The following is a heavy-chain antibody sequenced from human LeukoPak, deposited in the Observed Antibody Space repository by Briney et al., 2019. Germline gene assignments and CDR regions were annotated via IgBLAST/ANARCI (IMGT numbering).Heavy chain of an antibody. J-gene: IGHJ6*02. Sequence: GGSLRLSCAASRFTFSSYGMHWVRRAPGKGLEWVAVIWYDGSNKYYADSVKGRFTISRDNSKNTLYLQMNSLRAEDTAVYYCAREGPAAMVYGMDVWGQGTTVTVSS. CDR2: IWYDGSNK. CDR3: AREGPAAMVYGMDV. V-gene: IGHV3-33*01. CDR1: RFTFSSYG. D-gene: IGHD2-2*01.